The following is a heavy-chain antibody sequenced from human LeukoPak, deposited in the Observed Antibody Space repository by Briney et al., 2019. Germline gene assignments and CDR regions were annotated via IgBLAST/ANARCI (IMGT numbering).Heavy chain of an antibody. CDR2: ISSSGSTI. V-gene: IGHV3-48*03. J-gene: IGHJ6*02. CDR3: ARDEEKYQLPDYYYYGMDV. Sequence: GGSLRLSCAASGFTFSSYEMSWVRQAPGKGLEWVSYISSSGSTIYYADSVKGRFTISRDNAKNSLYLQMNSLRAEDTAVYYCARDEEKYQLPDYYYYGMDVWGQGTTVTVSS. CDR1: GFTFSSYE. D-gene: IGHD2-2*01.